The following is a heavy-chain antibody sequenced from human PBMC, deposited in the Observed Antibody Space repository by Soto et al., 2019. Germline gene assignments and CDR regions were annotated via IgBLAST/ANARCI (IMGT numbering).Heavy chain of an antibody. D-gene: IGHD3-3*02. Sequence: SETLSLTCTVSGGSISSSSYYWGWIRQPPGKGLEWIGSIYYSGSTYYNPSLKSRVTISVDTSKNQFSLKLSSETAADTAVYYCARHLTQFWSGLLYYFDYWGQGTLVTVSS. CDR1: GGSISSSSYY. CDR3: ARHLTQFWSGLLYYFDY. J-gene: IGHJ4*02. CDR2: IYYSGST. V-gene: IGHV4-39*01.